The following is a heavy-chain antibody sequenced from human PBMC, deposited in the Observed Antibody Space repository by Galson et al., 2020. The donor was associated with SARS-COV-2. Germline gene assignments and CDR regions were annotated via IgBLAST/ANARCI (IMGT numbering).Heavy chain of an antibody. J-gene: IGHJ4*02. CDR3: AKDKDSSGWYRKPLFDS. CDR2: IYSGDST. Sequence: GESLKISCAASGFTFRSYAMSWVRQAPGKGLEWVSIIYSGDSTYYTDSVKGRFIISRDDSKSTVFLEMNRLRAEDTAVYYCAKDKDSSGWYRKPLFDSWGQGIVVAVST. V-gene: IGHV3-23*03. CDR1: GFTFRSYA. D-gene: IGHD6-19*01.